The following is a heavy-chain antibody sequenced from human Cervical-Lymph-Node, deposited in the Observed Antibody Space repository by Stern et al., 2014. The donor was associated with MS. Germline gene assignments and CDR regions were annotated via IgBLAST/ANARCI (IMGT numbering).Heavy chain of an antibody. CDR2: IIPIFRTP. CDR3: ARDRMSIAAAGTSWFDP. J-gene: IGHJ5*02. CDR1: GGTFSSYT. Sequence: VQLVESGAEVKKPGSSVKVSCKASGGTFSSYTISWVRQAPGQGLEWMGGIIPIFRTPNYAQKFQGRVTITADESTSTAYMELSSLRSEDTAVYYCARDRMSIAAAGTSWFDPWGQGTLGTVSS. D-gene: IGHD6-13*01. V-gene: IGHV1-69*01.